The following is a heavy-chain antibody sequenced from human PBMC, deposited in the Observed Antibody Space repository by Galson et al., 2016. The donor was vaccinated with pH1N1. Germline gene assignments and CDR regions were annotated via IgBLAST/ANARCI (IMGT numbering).Heavy chain of an antibody. Sequence: SLRLSCAASGFNFDTFAMHWVRQTPGKGLEWVAFISYNGHDQSYADSVKGRFTVSRDNSKNTLYLQMNSLRAEDTALYYCAREDWSYGDTYYYGLDVWGQGTTVTVSS. CDR2: ISYNGHDQ. CDR1: GFNFDTFA. D-gene: IGHD4-17*01. J-gene: IGHJ6*02. V-gene: IGHV3-30-3*01. CDR3: AREDWSYGDTYYYGLDV.